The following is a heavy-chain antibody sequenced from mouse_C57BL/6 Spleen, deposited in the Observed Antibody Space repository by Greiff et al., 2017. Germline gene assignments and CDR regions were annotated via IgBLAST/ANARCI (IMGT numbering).Heavy chain of an antibody. CDR1: GYTFTNYW. CDR2: IYPGGGYT. J-gene: IGHJ2*01. Sequence: VKLMESGAELVRPGTSVKMSCKASGYTFTNYWIGWAKQRPGHGLEWIGDIYPGGGYTNYNEKFKGKATLTADKSSSTAYMQFSSLTSEDSAIYYCARYDYDGTGFDYWGQGTTLTVSS. D-gene: IGHD2-4*01. CDR3: ARYDYDGTGFDY. V-gene: IGHV1-63*01.